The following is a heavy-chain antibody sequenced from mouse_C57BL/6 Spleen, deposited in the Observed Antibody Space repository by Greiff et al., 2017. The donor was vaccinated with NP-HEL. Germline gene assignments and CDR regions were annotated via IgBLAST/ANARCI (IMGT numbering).Heavy chain of an antibody. CDR2: INPYNGGT. CDR1: GYTFTDYY. D-gene: IGHD1-1*01. J-gene: IGHJ2*01. V-gene: IGHV1-19*01. Sequence: VQLQQSGPVLVKPGASVKMSCKASGYTFTDYYMNWVKQSHGKSLEWIGVINPYNGGTSYNQKFKGKATLTVDKSSSTAYMELNSLTSEDSAVYYCAREGTTVVNYFDYWGQGTTLTVSS. CDR3: AREGTTVVNYFDY.